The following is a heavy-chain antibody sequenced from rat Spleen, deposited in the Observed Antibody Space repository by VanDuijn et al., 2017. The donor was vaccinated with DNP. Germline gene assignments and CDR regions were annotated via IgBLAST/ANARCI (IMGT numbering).Heavy chain of an antibody. CDR1: GFNFNDHW. V-gene: IGHV4-2*01. CDR2: INKDSSTI. D-gene: IGHD1-2*01. CDR3: TRDDTIAALDY. J-gene: IGHJ2*01. Sequence: EVKLVESGGGLVQPGRSLKLSCAASGFNFNDHWMGWVRQAPGKGLEWIGQINKDSSTINYIPSLKDKFTISRDNAQNTLYLQMNSLQTDDTGTYYCTRDDTIAALDYWGQGVMVTVSS.